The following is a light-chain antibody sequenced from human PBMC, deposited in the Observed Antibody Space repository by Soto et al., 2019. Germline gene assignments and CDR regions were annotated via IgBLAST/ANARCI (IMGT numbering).Light chain of an antibody. Sequence: QSVLTQPPSASGTPGQSVIISCSGSTSNIGSNTVNWYQQLPGTAPKLLVYSNDQRPSGVPDRFSASKSGTSAFLAISGLQSEDEADYDCAVWDDSLNAWVFGGGTKLTVL. CDR1: TSNIGSNT. V-gene: IGLV1-44*01. CDR3: AVWDDSLNAWV. CDR2: SND. J-gene: IGLJ3*02.